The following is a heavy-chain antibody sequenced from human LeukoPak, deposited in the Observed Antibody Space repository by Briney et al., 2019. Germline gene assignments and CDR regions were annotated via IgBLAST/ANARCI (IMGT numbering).Heavy chain of an antibody. D-gene: IGHD6-13*01. V-gene: IGHV1-58*01. CDR2: IVVDSDNT. CDR3: AAPYTSSWFDL. Sequence: SVKVSCKASGFTFTSRSAVQWVRQARGQRLEWIGWIVVDSDNTNYAENFQGRVTITGDMSASTSYMELSSLRSEDTAVYFCAAPYTSSWFDLWGQGTLVTVSS. CDR1: GFTFTSRSA. J-gene: IGHJ5*02.